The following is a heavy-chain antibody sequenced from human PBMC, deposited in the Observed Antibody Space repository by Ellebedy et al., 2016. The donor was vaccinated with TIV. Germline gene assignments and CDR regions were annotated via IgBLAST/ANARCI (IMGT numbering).Heavy chain of an antibody. V-gene: IGHV1-69*06. J-gene: IGHJ4*02. Sequence: ASVKVSCKASGGTFSSYAISWVRQAPGQGLEWMGGIIPIFGTANYAQKFQGRVTITADKSTSTAYMELRSLRSEDTAVYYCARDPLDTIAPPLHWGQGTLVTVSS. D-gene: IGHD6-13*01. CDR1: GGTFSSYA. CDR2: IIPIFGTA. CDR3: ARDPLDTIAPPLH.